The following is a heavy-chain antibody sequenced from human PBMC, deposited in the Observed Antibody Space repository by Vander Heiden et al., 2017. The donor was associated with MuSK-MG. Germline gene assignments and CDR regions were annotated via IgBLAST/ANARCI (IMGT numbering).Heavy chain of an antibody. V-gene: IGHV3-66*01. CDR2: NYSGGST. CDR1: GFTVSSNY. Sequence: EVQLVASGGGLVQPGGSLSLSCAASGFTVSSNYMSWVRQAPGKGLKWVAVNYSGGSTYYADSVKGRFTISRDNSKNTLYLQMNSLRAEDTAVYYCARDRVAGYYYFDYWGQGTLVTVSS. D-gene: IGHD6-19*01. CDR3: ARDRVAGYYYFDY. J-gene: IGHJ4*02.